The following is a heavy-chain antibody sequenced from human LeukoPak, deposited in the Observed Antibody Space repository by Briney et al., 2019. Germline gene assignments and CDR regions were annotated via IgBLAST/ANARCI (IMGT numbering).Heavy chain of an antibody. CDR3: AKGLQDFWSASDY. D-gene: IGHD3-3*01. CDR2: ISYSSGSST. Sequence: GGSLRLPCAASGFTFTNYGMSWVRQAPGKGLEWVSAISYSSGSSTYYADSVKGRFTISRDNSKNTLYLQMNSLRAEDTAVYYCAKGLQDFWSASDYWGQGTLVTVSS. CDR1: GFTFTNYG. V-gene: IGHV3-23*01. J-gene: IGHJ4*02.